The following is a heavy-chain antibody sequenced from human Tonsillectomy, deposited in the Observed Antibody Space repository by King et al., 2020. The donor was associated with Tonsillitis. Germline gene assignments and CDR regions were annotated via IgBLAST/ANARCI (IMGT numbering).Heavy chain of an antibody. CDR3: ARLHYYDSSGYYHADDY. D-gene: IGHD3-22*01. CDR2: INSDGSST. J-gene: IGHJ4*02. Sequence: VQLVESGGGLVQPGGSLRLSCAASGFTFSSYWMHWVRHAPGKGLVWVSRINSDGSSTSYADSVKGRFTISRDNAKNTLYLQMNSLRAEDTAVYYCARLHYYDSSGYYHADDYWGQGTLVTVSS. V-gene: IGHV3-74*01. CDR1: GFTFSSYW.